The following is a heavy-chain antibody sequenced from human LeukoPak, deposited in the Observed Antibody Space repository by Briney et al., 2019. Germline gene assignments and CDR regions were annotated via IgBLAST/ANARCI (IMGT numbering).Heavy chain of an antibody. V-gene: IGHV4-4*07. Sequence: AETLSLTCTVSGDSIVTDYWSSIRQPAGKGLEWIGHIYTSGSTKYNPSLKSRFTFSVDMSKNQFSLKLSSVTVAESAVYYCAAAERRGVGSVSYHAIEYWGQGTLVTVSS. D-gene: IGHD3-10*01. CDR1: GDSIVTDY. CDR2: IYTSGST. J-gene: IGHJ4*02. CDR3: AAAERRGVGSVSYHAIEY.